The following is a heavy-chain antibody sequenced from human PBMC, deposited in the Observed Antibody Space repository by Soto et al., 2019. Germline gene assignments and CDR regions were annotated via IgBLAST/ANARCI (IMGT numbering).Heavy chain of an antibody. CDR1: GVSISSDGYY. J-gene: IGHJ5*02. V-gene: IGHV4-31*03. CDR2: IYYSGGT. Sequence: SETLSLTCTVSGVSISSDGYYWSWIRQHPGKGLEWIGYIYYSGGTYYSPSLKSRVTISVDTSKNQFSLKLSSVTAADTAIYYCAIRRGPDGFDFDPWGQGTSVTVSS. D-gene: IGHD5-12*01. CDR3: AIRRGPDGFDFDP.